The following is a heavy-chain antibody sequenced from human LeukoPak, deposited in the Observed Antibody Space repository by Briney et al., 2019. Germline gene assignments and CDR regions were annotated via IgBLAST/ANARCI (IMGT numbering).Heavy chain of an antibody. CDR2: IWYDGSNK. D-gene: IGHD6-13*01. V-gene: IGHV3-33*01. CDR1: GFTFSSYG. J-gene: IGHJ6*02. Sequence: PGRSLRLSCAASGFTFSSYGMHWVRQAPGKGLEWVAVIWYDGSNKYHADSVKGRFTISRDNSKNTLYLQMNSLRAEDTAVYYCARDTLRYSRIKAAGRAPASYYYGMDVWGQGTTVTVSS. CDR3: ARDTLRYSRIKAAGRAPASYYYGMDV.